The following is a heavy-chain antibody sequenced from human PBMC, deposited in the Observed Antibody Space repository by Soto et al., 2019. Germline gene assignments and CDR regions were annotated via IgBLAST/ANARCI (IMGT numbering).Heavy chain of an antibody. Sequence: EVHLLESGGDLVKPGGSLRLSCTASGFTFRTYTMNWVRQPPGKGLEWVSSINGRSNYKYYADSVKGRFAISRDNAKNAMFLEMNSLRAEDTAVYYCVREDGVVGTTSAFDNWGQGALVTVSS. V-gene: IGHV3-21*01. CDR2: INGRSNYK. CDR1: GFTFRTYT. CDR3: VREDGVVGTTSAFDN. J-gene: IGHJ4*02. D-gene: IGHD1-26*01.